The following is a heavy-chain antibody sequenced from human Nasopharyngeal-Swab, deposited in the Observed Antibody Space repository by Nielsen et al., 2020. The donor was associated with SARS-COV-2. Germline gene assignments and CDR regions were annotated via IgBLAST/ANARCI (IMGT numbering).Heavy chain of an antibody. Sequence: SETLSLTCTVSGGSVSSGSYYWSWIRQPPGKGLEWIGYIYYSGSTNYNPSLKSRVTISVDTSKNQFSLKLSSVTAADTAVYYCAGVLFTYFDYWGQGTLVTVSS. CDR3: AGVLFTYFDY. D-gene: IGHD2/OR15-2a*01. CDR2: IYYSGST. J-gene: IGHJ4*02. V-gene: IGHV4-61*01. CDR1: GGSVSSGSYY.